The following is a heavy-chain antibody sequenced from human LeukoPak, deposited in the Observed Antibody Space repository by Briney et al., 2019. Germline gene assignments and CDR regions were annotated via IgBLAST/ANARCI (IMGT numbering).Heavy chain of an antibody. CDR2: IYYSGST. V-gene: IGHV4-59*08. D-gene: IGHD2-15*01. CDR1: GGSISSYY. J-gene: IGHJ4*02. Sequence: SETLSLACTVSGGSISSYYWSWIRQPPGKGLEWIGYIYYSGSTNYNPSLKSRVTISVDTSKNQFSLKLSSVTAADTAVYYCARQVSGGSWGNWGQGTLVTVSS. CDR3: ARQVSGGSWGN.